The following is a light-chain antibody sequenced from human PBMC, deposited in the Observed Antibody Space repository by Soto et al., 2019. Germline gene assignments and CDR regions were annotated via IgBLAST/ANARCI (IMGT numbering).Light chain of an antibody. CDR3: QQYYTLPLT. J-gene: IGKJ4*01. CDR2: WAS. V-gene: IGKV4-1*01. CDR1: QRVIFTSNNKNY. Sequence: DIEMTRSLDSLPVALGDLATINCESGQRVIFTSNNKNYLAWYQQKPGQPPKLLLSWASARESGVPERFSGSGSGALFTLSISSLQAEDVAVYYCQQYYTLPLTFGGGTKVDI.